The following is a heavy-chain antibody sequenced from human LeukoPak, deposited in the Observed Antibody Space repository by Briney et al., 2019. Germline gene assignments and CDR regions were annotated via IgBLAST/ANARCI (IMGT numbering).Heavy chain of an antibody. D-gene: IGHD3-22*01. CDR2: IYYSGST. J-gene: IGHJ3*02. CDR1: GGSISSYY. Sequence: PSETLSLTCTVSGGSISSYYWSWIRQPPGKGLEWIGYIYYSGSTDYNPSLKSRVTISVDTSKNQFSLKLSSVTAADTAVYYCARALYYNDSSGYNWEAFDIWGQGTMVTVSS. V-gene: IGHV4-59*01. CDR3: ARALYYNDSSGYNWEAFDI.